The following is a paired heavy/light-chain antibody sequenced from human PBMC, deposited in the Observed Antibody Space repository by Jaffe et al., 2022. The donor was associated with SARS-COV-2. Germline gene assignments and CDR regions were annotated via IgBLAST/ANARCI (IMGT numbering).Light chain of an antibody. CDR2: GAS. CDR3: QQHDTYPLT. CDR1: QGISNY. J-gene: IGKJ4*01. V-gene: IGKV1-16*02. Sequence: DIQMTQSPSSLSASVGDRVTITCRASQGISNYLAWFQQKPGKAPKSLIYGASSLQSGVPSKFSGSGSGTDFTLTISSLQPEDFATYYCQQHDTYPLTFGGGTKVEMK.
Heavy chain of an antibody. CDR1: GFTFSDHY. CDR2: TRNKANSYST. D-gene: IGHD2-2*01. J-gene: IGHJ2*01. V-gene: IGHV3-72*01. Sequence: EVQLVESGGGLVQPGGSLRLSCATSGFTFSDHYMDWVRQAPGKGLEWVGRTRNKANSYSTEYAASVKGRFTVSRDDSKNSLYLQMNSLEIEDTAVYYCARSSTAMSRWYFDLWGRGTLVTVSS. CDR3: ARSSTAMSRWYFDL.